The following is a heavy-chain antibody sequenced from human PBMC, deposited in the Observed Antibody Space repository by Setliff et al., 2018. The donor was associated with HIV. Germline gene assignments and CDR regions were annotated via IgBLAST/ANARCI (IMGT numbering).Heavy chain of an antibody. V-gene: IGHV1-18*01. Sequence: ASVKVSCKASGYSSTSYGIAWVRQAPGQGLEWMGWISVYNGNTKYSQKLQDRVTITRDTSASTAYMELSSLMSEDTAVYYCATHFRYSGTNGAFDVWGHGTMVTVSS. CDR2: ISVYNGNT. J-gene: IGHJ3*01. CDR1: GYSSTSYG. D-gene: IGHD1-26*01. CDR3: ATHFRYSGTNGAFDV.